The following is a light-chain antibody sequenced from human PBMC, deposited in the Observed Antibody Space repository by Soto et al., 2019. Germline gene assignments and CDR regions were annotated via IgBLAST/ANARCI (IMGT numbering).Light chain of an antibody. CDR1: SGDVGNYTF. CDR2: DIN. Sequence: QSALTQPASVSGSPGQSITISCTGTSGDVGNYTFVSWYRQHPGKAPKLMIYDINNRPSWVSNRFSGSKSGNTASLTISGLQAEDEADYYCVSYTTSASYVFGTGPKVTVL. J-gene: IGLJ1*01. CDR3: VSYTTSASYV. V-gene: IGLV2-14*01.